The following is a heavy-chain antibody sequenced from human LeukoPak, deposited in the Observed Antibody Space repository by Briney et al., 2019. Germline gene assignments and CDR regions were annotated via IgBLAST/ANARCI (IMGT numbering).Heavy chain of an antibody. CDR1: GFTFSSYA. CDR2: ISSNGGST. J-gene: IGHJ4*02. Sequence: PGGSLRLSCAASGFTFSSYAMHWVRQAPGKELEYVSAISSNGGSTYYANSVKGRFTISRDNSKNTLYLQMGSLRAEDMAVYYCARVPSPYNWNYFLDYWGQGTLVTVSS. CDR3: ARVPSPYNWNYFLDY. V-gene: IGHV3-64*01. D-gene: IGHD1-7*01.